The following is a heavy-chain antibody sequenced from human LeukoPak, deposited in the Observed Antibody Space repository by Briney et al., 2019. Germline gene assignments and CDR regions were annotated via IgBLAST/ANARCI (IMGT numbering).Heavy chain of an antibody. CDR2: IYPGDSDT. V-gene: IGHV5-51*01. J-gene: IGHJ2*01. Sequence: GESLKISCQGSGYSFTSSWIGWVRQMPGEGLEWMGIIYPGDSDTRYSLSFQGQVTTSADKSISTAYLQWSSLKASDTAMYYCAATKRGLWPWYFDVWGRGTLVTVSS. D-gene: IGHD5-18*01. CDR3: AATKRGLWPWYFDV. CDR1: GYSFTSSW.